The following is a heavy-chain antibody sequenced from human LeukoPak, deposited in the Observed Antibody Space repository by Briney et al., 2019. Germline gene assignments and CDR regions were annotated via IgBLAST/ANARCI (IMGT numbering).Heavy chain of an antibody. Sequence: GGSLRLSCAASGFTFSSYAMNWVRQAPGKGLEWVSYISSSGTTIYYADSVEGRFTISRDNAKNSLFLQVNSLRAEDTAVYYCARSSGTYHFDYWGQGTLVTVSS. J-gene: IGHJ4*02. CDR2: ISSSGTTI. CDR1: GFTFSSYA. D-gene: IGHD1-26*01. V-gene: IGHV3-48*03. CDR3: ARSSGTYHFDY.